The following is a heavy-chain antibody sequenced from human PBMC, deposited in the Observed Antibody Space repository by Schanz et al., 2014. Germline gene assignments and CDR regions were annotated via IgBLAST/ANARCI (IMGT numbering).Heavy chain of an antibody. J-gene: IGHJ3*02. CDR3: ARDRWDWNNAFDI. Sequence: EVQLVESGGGLVQPGGSLRLSCAVSGFTFSSYAMSWVRQAPGKGLEWVSTISGGGGGYRPYADSVKGRFTISRDNSKNMLYLQMNSLRGEDTAVYYCARDRWDWNNAFDIWGQGTTVTVSS. CDR2: ISGGGGGYR. V-gene: IGHV3-23*04. D-gene: IGHD1-1*01. CDR1: GFTFSSYA.